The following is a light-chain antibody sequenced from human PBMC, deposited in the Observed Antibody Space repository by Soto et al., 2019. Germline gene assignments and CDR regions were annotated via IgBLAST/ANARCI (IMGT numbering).Light chain of an antibody. Sequence: AIQMTQSPSSLSASVGDRVTITCRASQDISDDVGWYQQTPGKAPKLLISGASRLQSGVPSRFSGSGSGAAFTLPSTSLRPEDSATYYCLQNHNYPRTFGQGTKVDI. V-gene: IGKV1-6*01. CDR3: LQNHNYPRT. CDR1: QDISDD. CDR2: GAS. J-gene: IGKJ1*01.